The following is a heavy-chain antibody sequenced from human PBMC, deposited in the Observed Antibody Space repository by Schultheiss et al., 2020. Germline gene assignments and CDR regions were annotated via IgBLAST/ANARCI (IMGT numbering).Heavy chain of an antibody. CDR3: AKDGNGAAAGAYYYYGMDV. CDR2: ISSSSSYI. J-gene: IGHJ6*02. V-gene: IGHV3-21*04. CDR1: GFTFSSYG. D-gene: IGHD6-13*01. Sequence: GGSLRLSCAASGFTFSSYGMHWVRQAPGKGLEWVSSISSSSSYIYYADSVKGRFTISRDNAKNSLYLQMNSLRAEDTALYYCAKDGNGAAAGAYYYYGMDVWGQGTTVTVSS.